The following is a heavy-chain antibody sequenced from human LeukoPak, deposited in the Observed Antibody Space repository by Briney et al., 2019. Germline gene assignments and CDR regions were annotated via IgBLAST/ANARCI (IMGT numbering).Heavy chain of an antibody. CDR3: ARADYDILTGYSD. CDR2: IIPIFGTA. CDR1: GGTFSSYA. V-gene: IGHV1-69*06. D-gene: IGHD3-9*01. Sequence: SVKVSCKASGGTFSSYAISWVRQAPGQGLEWMGGIIPIFGTANYAQKFQGRVTITADKSTSTAYMELSSLRSEDTAVYYCARADYDILTGYSDWGQGTLVTVSS. J-gene: IGHJ4*02.